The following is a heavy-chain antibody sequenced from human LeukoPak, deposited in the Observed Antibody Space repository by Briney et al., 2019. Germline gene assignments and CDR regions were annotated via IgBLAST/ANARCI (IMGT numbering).Heavy chain of an antibody. V-gene: IGHV1-58*01. CDR3: GAVDDFWSGYSEAFDI. CDR1: GFTFTSSA. Sequence: SVKVSCKASGFTFTSSAVQWVRQARGQRLEWIGWIVVGSGNTNYAQKFQERVTITRDMSTSTAYMELSSLRSEDKAVYYCGAVDDFWSGYSEAFDIWGQGPMVPVSS. J-gene: IGHJ3*02. CDR2: IVVGSGNT. D-gene: IGHD3-3*01.